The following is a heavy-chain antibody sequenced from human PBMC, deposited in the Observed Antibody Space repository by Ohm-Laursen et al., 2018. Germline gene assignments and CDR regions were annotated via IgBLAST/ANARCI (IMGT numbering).Heavy chain of an antibody. V-gene: IGHV4-31*03. Sequence: TLSLTCTVSGGSISSGGYYWNWIRQHPGKGLEWIGYIYYSGSTYYNPSLKSRVTISVDTSKNQFSLKLSSVTAADTAVYYCARGRTMVRGTYYYYGMDVWGQGTTVTVSS. J-gene: IGHJ6*02. CDR1: GGSISSGGYY. CDR3: ARGRTMVRGTYYYYGMDV. D-gene: IGHD3-10*01. CDR2: IYYSGST.